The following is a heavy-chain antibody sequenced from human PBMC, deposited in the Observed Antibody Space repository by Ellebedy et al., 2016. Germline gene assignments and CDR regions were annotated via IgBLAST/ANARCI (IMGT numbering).Heavy chain of an antibody. CDR3: ARGPYGGYYYYYYVDV. CDR2: INHSGST. V-gene: IGHV4-34*01. CDR1: GGSFSGYY. Sequence: SETLSLXCAVYGGSFSGYYWSWIRQPPGKGLEWIGEINHSGSTNYNPSLKSRVTISVDTSKNQFSLKLSSVTAADTAVYYCARGPYGGYYYYYYVDVWGKGTTVTVSS. D-gene: IGHD4-17*01. J-gene: IGHJ6*03.